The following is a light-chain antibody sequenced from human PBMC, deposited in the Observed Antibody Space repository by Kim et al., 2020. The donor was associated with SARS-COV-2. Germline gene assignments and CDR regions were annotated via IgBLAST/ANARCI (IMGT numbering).Light chain of an antibody. V-gene: IGLV1-47*01. CDR1: SSNIGSNY. J-gene: IGLJ7*02. CDR3: AAGKNGLSGGL. CDR2: RNN. Sequence: QSVLTQPPSASGTPGQRVTISCSGSSSNIGSNYVYWYQQLPGTAPKLLIYRNNQRPSGVPDRFSGSKSGTSASLAISGLRPGDGVVFYWAAGKNGLSGGLFGGGPQLPAL.